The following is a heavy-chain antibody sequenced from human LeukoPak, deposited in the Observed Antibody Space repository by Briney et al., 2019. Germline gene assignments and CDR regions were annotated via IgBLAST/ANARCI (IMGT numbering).Heavy chain of an antibody. D-gene: IGHD3-22*01. CDR2: ISSSGSTI. J-gene: IGHJ4*02. CDR1: GFTFSDYY. CDR3: ARSRSGYYEDY. Sequence: GGSLRLSCAASGFTFSDYYMSWIRQAPGKGLEWVSYISSSGSTIYYADSVKGRFTISRDNAKNSLSLQVNSLRAEDTAVYYCARSRSGYYEDYWGQGTLVTVSS. V-gene: IGHV3-11*04.